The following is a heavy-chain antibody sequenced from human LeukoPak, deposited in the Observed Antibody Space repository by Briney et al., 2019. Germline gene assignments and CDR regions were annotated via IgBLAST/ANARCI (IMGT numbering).Heavy chain of an antibody. Sequence: SETLSLTCTVSGYSISSGYYWGWIRQPPGKGLEWIGSIYHSGSTYYNPSLNSRVTISVDTSKNQFSLKLSSVTAADTALYYCAISPVGYYPDYWGQGTLVTVSS. CDR2: IYHSGST. V-gene: IGHV4-38-2*02. D-gene: IGHD3-3*01. J-gene: IGHJ4*02. CDR1: GYSISSGYY. CDR3: AISPVGYYPDY.